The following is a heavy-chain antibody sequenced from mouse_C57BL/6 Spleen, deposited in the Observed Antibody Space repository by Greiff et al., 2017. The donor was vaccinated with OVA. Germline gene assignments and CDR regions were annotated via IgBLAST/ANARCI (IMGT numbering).Heavy chain of an antibody. CDR3: ARLWDGYFDY. J-gene: IGHJ2*01. V-gene: IGHV5-9*01. CDR2: ISGGGGNT. Sequence: EVKLEESGGGLVKPGGSLKLSCAASGFTFSSYTMSWVRQTPEKRLEWVATISGGGGNTYYPDRVKGRFTISRDNAKNTLYLQMSSLRSEDTALYYCARLWDGYFDYWGQGTTLTVSS. D-gene: IGHD4-1*01. CDR1: GFTFSSYT.